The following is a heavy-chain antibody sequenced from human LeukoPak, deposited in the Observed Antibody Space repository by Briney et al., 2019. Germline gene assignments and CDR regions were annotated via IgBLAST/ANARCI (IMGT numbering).Heavy chain of an antibody. CDR2: IKSKTDGGTT. CDR1: GFTFSNAW. CDR3: ARGPWRP. D-gene: IGHD1-1*01. J-gene: IGHJ5*02. V-gene: IGHV3-15*01. Sequence: GGSLRLSCAASGFTFSNAWMSWVRQAPGKGLEWAGRIKSKTDGGTTDYAAPVKGRFTISRDDSKNTLYLQMNSLKTEDTAVYYCARGPWRPWGQGTLVTVSS.